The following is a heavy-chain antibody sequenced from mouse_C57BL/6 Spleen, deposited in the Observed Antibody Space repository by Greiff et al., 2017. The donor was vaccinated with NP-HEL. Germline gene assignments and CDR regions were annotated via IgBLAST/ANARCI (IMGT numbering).Heavy chain of an antibody. CDR1: GYSITSGYY. V-gene: IGHV3-6*01. CDR2: ISYDGSN. J-gene: IGHJ4*01. CDR3: ARDLANWDNYAMDY. D-gene: IGHD4-1*01. Sequence: VQVQQSGPGLVKPSQSLSLTCSVTGYSITSGYYWNWLRQFPGNKLEWMGYISYDGSNNYNPSLKNRISITRDTSKNQFFLKLNSVTTEDTATYYCARDLANWDNYAMDYWGQGTSVTVSS.